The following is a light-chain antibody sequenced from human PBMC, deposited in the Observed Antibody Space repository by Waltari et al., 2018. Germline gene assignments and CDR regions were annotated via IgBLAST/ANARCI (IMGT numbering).Light chain of an antibody. Sequence: EIVLTQSPVTLSLSLGERATLSCRASQSVNSFIAWYQQKPGQAPSLLIYDASNRASGVPVRFRGSGSGTDFTLIISDLEPEDSGVYYCQQRVNWYAFGQGTKLEI. J-gene: IGKJ2*01. CDR2: DAS. CDR3: QQRVNWYA. CDR1: QSVNSF. V-gene: IGKV3-11*01.